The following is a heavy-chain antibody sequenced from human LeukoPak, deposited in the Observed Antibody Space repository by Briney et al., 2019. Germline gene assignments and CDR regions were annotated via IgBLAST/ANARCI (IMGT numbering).Heavy chain of an antibody. CDR2: IYYSGST. V-gene: IGHV4-31*03. D-gene: IGHD2-2*01. CDR1: GGSISSGGYY. Sequence: SQTLSLTCTVSGGSISSGGYYWRWIRQHPGKGLEWIGYIYYSGSTYYNPSLKSRVTISVDTSKNQFSLKLSSVTAADTAVYYCARGSYCSSTSCYAGAPYYYYGMDVWGKGTTVTVSS. CDR3: ARGSYCSSTSCYAGAPYYYYGMDV. J-gene: IGHJ6*04.